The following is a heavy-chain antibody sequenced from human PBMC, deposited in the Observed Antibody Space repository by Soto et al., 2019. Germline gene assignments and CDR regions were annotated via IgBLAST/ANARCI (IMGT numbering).Heavy chain of an antibody. J-gene: IGHJ4*02. CDR1: GFTFSSYA. CDR2: ISGSGGTT. V-gene: IGHV3-23*01. D-gene: IGHD6-25*01. CDR3: AKFFVETGGSSGWPWTFHY. Sequence: VQLLESGGGLVQPGRSLRLSCAASGFTFSSYAMSWVRQAPGKGLEWVSAISGSGGTTYYAASVKGRFTISRDNSKNTLFLQRNSLRAEDTAVYYCAKFFVETGGSSGWPWTFHYWGQGTLVTVSS.